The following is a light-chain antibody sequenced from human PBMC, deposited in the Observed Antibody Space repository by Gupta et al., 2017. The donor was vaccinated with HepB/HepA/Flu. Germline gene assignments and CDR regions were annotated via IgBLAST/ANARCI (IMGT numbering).Light chain of an antibody. V-gene: IGKV1-39*01. J-gene: IGKJ2*01. CDR3: QQSYGTPDT. CDR1: QSISSN. Sequence: DIQMTQSPSSLSASVGDRVTITCRASQSISSNLNWYQQKPGKAPKLLISAASSLQSGVPSRCIGSGSWTDFTLSISSLQAEDFATDYCQQSYGTPDTFGQGSKLEIK. CDR2: AAS.